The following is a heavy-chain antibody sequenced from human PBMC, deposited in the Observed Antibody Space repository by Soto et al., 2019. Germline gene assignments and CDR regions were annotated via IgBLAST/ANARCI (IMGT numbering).Heavy chain of an antibody. Sequence: QVQLRQWGAGLLKPWETLSLTCAVFGGSFSDYYWTWIRQPPGKGLEWIGEINHSGTTSYNPSLKSRLTISVDTSNNQFSLKLSSVTAADTAVYYCARKPIYHFFAGYYSVDYWGQGTLVTVSS. J-gene: IGHJ4*02. V-gene: IGHV4-34*01. D-gene: IGHD3-9*01. CDR1: GGSFSDYY. CDR3: ARKPIYHFFAGYYSVDY. CDR2: INHSGTT.